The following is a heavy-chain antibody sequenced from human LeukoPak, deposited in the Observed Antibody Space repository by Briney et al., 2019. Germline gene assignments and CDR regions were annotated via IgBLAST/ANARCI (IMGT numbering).Heavy chain of an antibody. J-gene: IGHJ4*02. D-gene: IGHD3-10*01. Sequence: SGPTLVNPTRTLTLTCTFSGFSLSTSGVCVGWIRQPPVKALEWHALIYWDDDKRYSPSLKSRLTITKDTSKNQVVLTMTNMDPVDTATYYCAHSMVRGVPVRALDYWGQGTLVTVSS. CDR3: AHSMVRGVPVRALDY. CDR2: IYWDDDK. CDR1: GFSLSTSGVC. V-gene: IGHV2-5*02.